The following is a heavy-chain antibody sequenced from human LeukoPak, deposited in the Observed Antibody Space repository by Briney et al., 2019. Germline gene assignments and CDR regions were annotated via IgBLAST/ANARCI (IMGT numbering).Heavy chain of an antibody. D-gene: IGHD4-23*01. Sequence: GGSLRLSCAASGFTFSSYWMQWVRQAPGKGLVWVSRINSDGSSASYADSVKGRFTISRDNSKNTLYLQMNSLRAEDTALYYCARDDDYGGNNLDYWGQGTLVTVSS. V-gene: IGHV3-74*01. CDR1: GFTFSSYW. J-gene: IGHJ4*02. CDR2: INSDGSSA. CDR3: ARDDDYGGNNLDY.